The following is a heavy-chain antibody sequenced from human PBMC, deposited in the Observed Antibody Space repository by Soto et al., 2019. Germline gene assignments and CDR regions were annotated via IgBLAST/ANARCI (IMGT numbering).Heavy chain of an antibody. CDR2: MSPNSGRT. Sequence: AASVKVSCKASGYTFSNYYINWVRQATGRGLEWMGWMSPNSGRTGYAQKFQGRVTMTRNTSSSTAYMELSSLRSEDTAVYYCARGKRYTNDYWGQGTLVTVSS. CDR3: ARGKRYTNDY. J-gene: IGHJ4*02. V-gene: IGHV1-8*01. CDR1: GYTFSNYY. D-gene: IGHD2-2*02.